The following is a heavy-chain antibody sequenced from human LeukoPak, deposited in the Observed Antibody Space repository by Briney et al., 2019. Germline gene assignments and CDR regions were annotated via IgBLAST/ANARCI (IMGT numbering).Heavy chain of an antibody. CDR2: ISYDGSNK. CDR3: ASYSGPTIEFDY. V-gene: IGHV3-30*03. D-gene: IGHD6-19*01. Sequence: GGSLRLSCAASGFTFSSYGMHWVRRAPGKGLEWVAVISYDGSNKYYADSVKGRFTISRDNSRNTLYLQMNSLRAEDTAVYYCASYSGPTIEFDYWGQGTLVTVSS. CDR1: GFTFSSYG. J-gene: IGHJ4*02.